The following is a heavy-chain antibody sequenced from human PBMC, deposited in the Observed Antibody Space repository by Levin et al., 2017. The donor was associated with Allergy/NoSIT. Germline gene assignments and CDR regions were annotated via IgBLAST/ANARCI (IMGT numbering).Heavy chain of an antibody. V-gene: IGHV1-2*02. CDR2: VNPKNGVT. J-gene: IGHJ1*01. CDR1: GYTFSDFY. D-gene: IGHD6-13*01. CDR3: ARDPRIAAVGEQSFQH. Sequence: GASVKVSCKASGYTFSDFYMHWVRRAPGQGLEWMGWVNPKNGVTHYARKFQGRVTMTRDTSIGAAYMELMYLRSDDTAVYYCARDPRIAAVGEQSFQHWGQGSLVTVSS.